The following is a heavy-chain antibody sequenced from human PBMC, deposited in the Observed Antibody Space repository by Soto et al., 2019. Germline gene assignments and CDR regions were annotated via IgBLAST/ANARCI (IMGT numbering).Heavy chain of an antibody. CDR1: GGSFSGYY. CDR2: INHSGST. Sequence: PSETLSLTCAVYGGSFSGYYWTWIRQPPGTGLEWIGEINHSGSTNYNPSLKSRVTIAVDTSKNQFSLKLTSVTAADTAVYYCARDKVTGVFDYWGQATLVT. D-gene: IGHD2-8*02. CDR3: ARDKVTGVFDY. J-gene: IGHJ4*02. V-gene: IGHV4-34*01.